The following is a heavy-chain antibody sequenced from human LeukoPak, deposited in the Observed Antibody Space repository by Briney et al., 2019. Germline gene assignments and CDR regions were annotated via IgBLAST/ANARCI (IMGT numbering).Heavy chain of an antibody. CDR3: ARLNKPGWFDP. D-gene: IGHD1-14*01. J-gene: IGHJ5*02. CDR2: IFYTGNT. V-gene: IGHV4-39*01. Sequence: SETLSLTCAVSGVSISNYYWAWIRQPPGKGLEWIANIFYTGNTYYNPSLKSRVTISIDTSKNQFSLRLNSVTATDTAVYYCARLNKPGWFDPWGQGTLVTVSS. CDR1: GVSISNYY.